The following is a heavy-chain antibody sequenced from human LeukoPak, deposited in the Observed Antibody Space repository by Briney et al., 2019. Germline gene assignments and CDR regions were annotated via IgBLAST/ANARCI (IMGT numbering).Heavy chain of an antibody. CDR2: IIPIFDTP. V-gene: IGHV1-69*05. D-gene: IGHD4-23*01. J-gene: IGHJ3*02. CDR3: ARDLPDFSLRISSGGFDI. CDR1: GYTFTNYG. Sequence: GASVKVSCKASGYTFTNYGISWVRQAPGQGLEWMGGIIPIFDTPNYAQRFQGRVTITTDESTSTAYMELSSLRSEDTAMYYCARDLPDFSLRISSGGFDIWGQGTMVTVSS.